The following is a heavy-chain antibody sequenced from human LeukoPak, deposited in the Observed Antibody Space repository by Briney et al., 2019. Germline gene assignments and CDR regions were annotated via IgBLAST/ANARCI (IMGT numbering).Heavy chain of an antibody. D-gene: IGHD6-19*01. J-gene: IGHJ4*02. CDR1: GGSISSYY. V-gene: IGHV4-59*12. Sequence: SETPSLTCTVSGGSISSYYWSWIRQPPGKGLEWIGYIYYSGSTNYNPSLKSRVTISVDTSKNQFSLKLSSVTAADTAVYYCARTRRIAVAGRRTYYFDYWGQGTLVTVSS. CDR2: IYYSGST. CDR3: ARTRRIAVAGRRTYYFDY.